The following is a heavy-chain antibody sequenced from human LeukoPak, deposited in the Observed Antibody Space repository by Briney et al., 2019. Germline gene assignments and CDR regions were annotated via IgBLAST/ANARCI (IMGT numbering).Heavy chain of an antibody. CDR2: IIPIFGTA. V-gene: IGHV1-69*13. J-gene: IGHJ4*02. CDR1: GGTFISYA. D-gene: IGHD6-6*01. Sequence: GASVKVSCKASGGTFISYAISWVRQAPGQGLEWVGGIIPIFGTANYAQKFQGRVTITADESTSTAYMELSSLRSEDTAVYYCARASMISARLSSYYFDYWGQGTLVTVSS. CDR3: ARASMISARLSSYYFDY.